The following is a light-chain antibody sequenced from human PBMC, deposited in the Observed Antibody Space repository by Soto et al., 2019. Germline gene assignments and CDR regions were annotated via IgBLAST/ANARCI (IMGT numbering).Light chain of an antibody. CDR1: QSVSRGY. Sequence: EIVLTQSPGTLSLSPGEGATLSCRASQSVSRGYLAWYQQKPGQAPRLLIRDTSTRAAGIPARFSGSGSGTDFTLTISRVEPEDFAVYYCQQHRGPPPPLGQGTRLEIK. J-gene: IGKJ5*01. CDR2: DTS. V-gene: IGKV3-20*01. CDR3: QQHRGPPPP.